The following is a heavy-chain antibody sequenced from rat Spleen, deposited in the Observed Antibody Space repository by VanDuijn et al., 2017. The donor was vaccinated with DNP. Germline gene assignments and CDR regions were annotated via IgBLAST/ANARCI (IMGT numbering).Heavy chain of an antibody. CDR2: INKDSNTI. Sequence: EVKLVESGGGLVQPGRSLKLSCAASGFNFNDYWMGWVRQAPGKGLEWIGQINKDSNTINYTPSLEDKFTISRENAQNTLFLQMNKLGSEDTAIYYCAKGPNYGGYSDYFDYWGQGVMVTVSS. CDR1: GFNFNDYW. J-gene: IGHJ2*01. D-gene: IGHD1-11*01. CDR3: AKGPNYGGYSDYFDY. V-gene: IGHV4-2*01.